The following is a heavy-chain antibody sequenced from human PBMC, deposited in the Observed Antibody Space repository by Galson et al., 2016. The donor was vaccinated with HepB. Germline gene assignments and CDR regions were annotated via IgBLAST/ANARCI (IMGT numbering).Heavy chain of an antibody. CDR3: ARVQTLVTIFGDYGMDV. CDR1: GFSFSNYA. Sequence: SLRLSCAASGFSFSNYAMHWVRQAPGKGLECVAIVSYGGRYKYYADSVKGRFTISRDNSKNTLYLQMNSLRADDTALYYCARVQTLVTIFGDYGMDVWGQGTTVTVSS. D-gene: IGHD3-3*01. V-gene: IGHV3-30*04. CDR2: VSYGGRYK. J-gene: IGHJ6*02.